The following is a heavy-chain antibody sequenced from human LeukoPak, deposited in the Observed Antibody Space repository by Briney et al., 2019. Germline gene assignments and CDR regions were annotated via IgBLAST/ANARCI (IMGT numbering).Heavy chain of an antibody. D-gene: IGHD6-13*01. J-gene: IGHJ4*02. CDR3: ARPTRSSSPEY. Sequence: GGSLRLSCAASGFTFSSYWMSWVRQAPGKGLEWVANIKQAGSEKYYVDSVKGRFTISRDNARNSVYLEINSLRAEDTAVYYCARPTRSSSPEYWGQGTLLTVSS. CDR1: GFTFSSYW. CDR2: IKQAGSEK. V-gene: IGHV3-7*01.